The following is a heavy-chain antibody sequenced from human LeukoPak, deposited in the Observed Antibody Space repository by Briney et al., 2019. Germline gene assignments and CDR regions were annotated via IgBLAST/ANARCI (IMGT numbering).Heavy chain of an antibody. D-gene: IGHD6-13*01. CDR3: ARYSPGIAAAGTRWFDP. V-gene: IGHV5-51*01. Sequence: GESLKISCKGSGYSSTSYWIGWVRQMPGKGLEWMGIIYPGDSDTRYSPSFQGQVTISADKSISTAHLQWSSLKASDTAMYYCARYSPGIAAAGTRWFDPWGQGTLVTVSS. CDR1: GYSSTSYW. CDR2: IYPGDSDT. J-gene: IGHJ5*02.